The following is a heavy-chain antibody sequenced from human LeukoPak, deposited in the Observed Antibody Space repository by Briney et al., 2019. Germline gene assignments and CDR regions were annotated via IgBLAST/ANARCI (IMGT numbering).Heavy chain of an antibody. Sequence: PGGSLRRSCAASGFTFDDYAMHWVRQAPGKGLEWVSGISWNSGSIGYADSVKGRFTISRDNAKNSLYLQMNSLRAEDTALYYCAKANQQWLVLSPPDYWGQGTLVTVSS. CDR1: GFTFDDYA. CDR3: AKANQQWLVLSPPDY. CDR2: ISWNSGSI. J-gene: IGHJ4*02. V-gene: IGHV3-9*01. D-gene: IGHD6-19*01.